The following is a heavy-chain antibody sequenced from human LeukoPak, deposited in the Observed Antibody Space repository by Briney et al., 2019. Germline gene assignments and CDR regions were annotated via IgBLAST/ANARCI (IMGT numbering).Heavy chain of an antibody. CDR2: IYYSGST. Sequence: PSETLSLTCTVSGGSISSYYWSWIRQPPGKGLEWIGYIYYSGSTNYNPSLKSRVTISVDTSKNQFSLKLSSVTAADTAVYYCASYYRGYFDYWGQGTLVTVSS. D-gene: IGHD3-22*01. V-gene: IGHV4-59*08. CDR3: ASYYRGYFDY. CDR1: GGSISSYY. J-gene: IGHJ4*02.